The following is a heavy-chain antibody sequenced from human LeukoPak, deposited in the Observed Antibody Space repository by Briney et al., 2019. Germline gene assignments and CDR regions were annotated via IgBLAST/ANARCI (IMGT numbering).Heavy chain of an antibody. CDR1: GYTFTSYG. D-gene: IGHD3-10*01. Sequence: GASVKVSCKASGYTFTSYGIGWVRQAPGQRLEWMGWINAGNGNTKYSQKFQGRVTITRDTSASTAYMELSSLRSEDTAVYYCARSLGPGIDYWGQGTLVTVSS. CDR3: ARSLGPGIDY. J-gene: IGHJ4*02. CDR2: INAGNGNT. V-gene: IGHV1-3*01.